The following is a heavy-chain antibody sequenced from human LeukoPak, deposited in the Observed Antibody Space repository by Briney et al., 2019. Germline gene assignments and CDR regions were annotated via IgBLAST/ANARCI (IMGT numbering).Heavy chain of an antibody. J-gene: IGHJ4*02. D-gene: IGHD2-2*01. CDR2: IGTAGDT. CDR1: GFTFKSYD. V-gene: IGHV3-13*01. Sequence: GGSLRLSCAASGFTFKSYDMHWVRQAAGEGPEWVSAIGTAGDTYYLGSVKGRFTISRDNAENALYLQMNSLRAEDTAVYYCAPVYCSSAACYHYFEYWGQGTLVTVSS. CDR3: APVYCSSAACYHYFEY.